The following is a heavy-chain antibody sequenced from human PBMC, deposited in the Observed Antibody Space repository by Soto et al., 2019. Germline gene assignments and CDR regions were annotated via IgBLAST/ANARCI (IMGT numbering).Heavy chain of an antibody. V-gene: IGHV4-59*01. J-gene: IGHJ4*02. Sequence: ETLPPTCTDSGGCITVDYWNSIRQSPGQELERIGYIHHSGTTNYNPSLESRAATSVDTAGSQLLLQLSSVTTPDPAVYFCVSSLCSGTPFDFRGQGTPVTVSS. D-gene: IGHD3-3*01. CDR2: IHHSGTT. CDR3: VSSLCSGTPFDF. CDR1: GGCITVDY.